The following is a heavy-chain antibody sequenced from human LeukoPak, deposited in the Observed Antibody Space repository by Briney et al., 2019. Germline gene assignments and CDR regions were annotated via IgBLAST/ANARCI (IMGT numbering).Heavy chain of an antibody. Sequence: GGSLRLSCAASGFTFSSYGMSWVRQAPGKGLEWVSAISGSGGSTYYADSVKGRFTISRDNSKNTLYLQMNSLRAEDTAVYYCAKMARYGSGSSYYFDYWGQGTLVTVSS. J-gene: IGHJ4*02. V-gene: IGHV3-23*01. CDR1: GFTFSSYG. CDR2: ISGSGGST. CDR3: AKMARYGSGSSYYFDY. D-gene: IGHD3-10*01.